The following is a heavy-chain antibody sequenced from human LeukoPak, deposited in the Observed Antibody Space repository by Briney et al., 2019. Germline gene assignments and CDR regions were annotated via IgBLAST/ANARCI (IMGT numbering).Heavy chain of an antibody. J-gene: IGHJ6*03. V-gene: IGHV4-34*01. CDR1: GGSLSGYY. CDR2: INHSGST. CDR3: ARVYGPYMDV. Sequence: SETLSLTCAVYGGSLSGYYWSWIRQPPGKGLEWIGEINHSGSTNYNPSLKSRVTISVDTSKNQFSLKLSSVTAADTAVYYCARVYGPYMDVWGKGTTGTVSS. D-gene: IGHD4-17*01.